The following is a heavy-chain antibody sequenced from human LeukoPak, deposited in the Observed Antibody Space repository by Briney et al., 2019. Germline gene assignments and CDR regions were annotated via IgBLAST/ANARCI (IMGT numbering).Heavy chain of an antibody. CDR1: GFNFSGSW. V-gene: IGHV3-7*01. Sequence: GGSLRLSCAASGFNFSGSWMSWVRQAPGQGLEWVANIKHDGSEKYYVDSVRGRVAISRDNAKNSLYLQMNTLRAEDTAVYFCARHNYYHFDYWGQGTLVTASS. CDR2: IKHDGSEK. CDR3: ARHNYYHFDY. J-gene: IGHJ4*02. D-gene: IGHD1-1*01.